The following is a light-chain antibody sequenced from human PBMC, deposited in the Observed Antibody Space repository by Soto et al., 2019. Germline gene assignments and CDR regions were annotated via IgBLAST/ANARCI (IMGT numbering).Light chain of an antibody. CDR2: GAS. V-gene: IGKV3-20*01. CDR3: QQYAEGKPIT. Sequence: EILLTQSPCSPPVFPGERASLSCRASKNVNNRLAWYQQKAGQAPRLLISGASSRATGIPDRFSGSGSGTDFTLTISRLEYEDFALYYCQQYAEGKPITFGQGTRLEIK. CDR1: KNVNNR. J-gene: IGKJ5*01.